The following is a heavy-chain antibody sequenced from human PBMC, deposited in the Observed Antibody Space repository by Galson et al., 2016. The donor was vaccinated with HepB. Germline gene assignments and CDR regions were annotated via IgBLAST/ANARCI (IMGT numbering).Heavy chain of an antibody. V-gene: IGHV3-74*01. Sequence: SLRLSCAASGFSFSSYWMHWVRQAPGKGLVWVSRIKSDGSSTSHADSVTGLVTISRDNAKNTLYLQMNSLRAEDTAVYYCARDGAVAGTHYNYFYGMDVCGQGTTVTVSS. J-gene: IGHJ6*02. D-gene: IGHD6-19*01. CDR3: ARDGAVAGTHYNYFYGMDV. CDR2: IKSDGSST. CDR1: GFSFSSYW.